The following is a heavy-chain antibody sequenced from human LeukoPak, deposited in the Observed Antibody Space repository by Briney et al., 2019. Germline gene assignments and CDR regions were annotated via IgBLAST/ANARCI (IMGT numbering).Heavy chain of an antibody. J-gene: IGHJ4*02. CDR2: IYYSGST. D-gene: IGHD3-16*01. CDR3: ARGGEAFDFDS. V-gene: IGHV4-59*01. Sequence: PSETLSLTWTVSGGSISSYYWSWIRQPPEKGLEWIGYIYYSGSTNYNPSLMSRVTISVDTSKNQFSLKLSSVTAADTAMYYCARGGEAFDFDSWGKGTLVTVSS. CDR1: GGSISSYY.